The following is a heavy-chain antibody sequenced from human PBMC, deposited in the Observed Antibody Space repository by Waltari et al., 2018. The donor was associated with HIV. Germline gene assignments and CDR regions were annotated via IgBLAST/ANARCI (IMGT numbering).Heavy chain of an antibody. J-gene: IGHJ4*02. CDR3: ARDVIIVTTRGWFDY. Sequence: QVQLQESGPGLVKPSETLSLTCTVSGYSISSGYYWGWIRQPPGKGLEWLGSIYHSGSTYYNPTLKSRVTISVDTSKNQFSLKLTSVTAADTAVYYCARDVIIVTTRGWFDYWGQGTLVTVSS. V-gene: IGHV4-38-2*02. CDR2: IYHSGST. D-gene: IGHD5-12*01. CDR1: GYSISSGYY.